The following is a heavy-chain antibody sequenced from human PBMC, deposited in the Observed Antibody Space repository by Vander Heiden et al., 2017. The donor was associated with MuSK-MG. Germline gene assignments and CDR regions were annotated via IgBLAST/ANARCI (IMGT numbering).Heavy chain of an antibody. CDR1: GGNFSSYA. D-gene: IGHD3-10*01. V-gene: IGHV1-69*01. CDR3: ARDRDGSGSYYPLYFDY. Sequence: QVQLVQSGAEVKKPGSSVKVSCKASGGNFSSYAISWVRQAAGQGREWMGVIIPIFGTANYAQKFHGRVTITADESTSTAYMELSSLRSEDTAVYYCARDRDGSGSYYPLYFDYWGQGTLVALSS. CDR2: IIPIFGTA. J-gene: IGHJ4*02.